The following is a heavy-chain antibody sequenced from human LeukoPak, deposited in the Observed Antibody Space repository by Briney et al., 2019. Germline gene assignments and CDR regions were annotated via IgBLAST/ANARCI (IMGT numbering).Heavy chain of an antibody. CDR3: ARGTRIAARSAHYYYYYMDV. CDR1: GFTFSNYG. CDR2: IRYDGSNK. J-gene: IGHJ6*03. Sequence: GGSLRLSCAASGFTFSNYGIHWVRQAPGKGLEWVAFIRYDGSNKYYADSVKGRFTISRDNSKNTLYLQMNSLRAEDTAVYYCARGTRIAARSAHYYYYYMDVWGKGTTVTVSS. V-gene: IGHV3-30*02. D-gene: IGHD6-6*01.